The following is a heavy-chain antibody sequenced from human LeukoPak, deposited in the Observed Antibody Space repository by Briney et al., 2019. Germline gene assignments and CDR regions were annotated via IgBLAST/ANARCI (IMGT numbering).Heavy chain of an antibody. CDR3: AKGDYGDCY. CDR1: GFTFSSYS. J-gene: IGHJ4*02. V-gene: IGHV3-48*01. D-gene: IGHD4-17*01. CDR2: ISSSSNTI. Sequence: PGGSLRLSCAASGFTFSSYSMNWVRQAPGKGLEWVAYISSSSNTIDSADSVKGRFTISRENAKNSLYLQVNSLRAEDTAVYYCAKGDYGDCYWGQGPLVTVSS.